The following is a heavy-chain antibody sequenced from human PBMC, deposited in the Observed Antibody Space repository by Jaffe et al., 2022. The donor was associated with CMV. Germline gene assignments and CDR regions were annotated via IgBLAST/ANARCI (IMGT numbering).Heavy chain of an antibody. Sequence: QVTLKESGPVLVKPTETLTLTCTVSGFSLSNARMGVSWIRQPPGKALEWLAHIFSNDEKSYSTSLKSRLTISKDTSKSQVVLTMTNMDPVDTATYYCARMWYSSGWYLNFDYWGQGTLVTVSS. V-gene: IGHV2-26*01. CDR3: ARMWYSSGWYLNFDY. D-gene: IGHD6-19*01. CDR2: IFSNDEK. J-gene: IGHJ4*02. CDR1: GFSLSNARMG.